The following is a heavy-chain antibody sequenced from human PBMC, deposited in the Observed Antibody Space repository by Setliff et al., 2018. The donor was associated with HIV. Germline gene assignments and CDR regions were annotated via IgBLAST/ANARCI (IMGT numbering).Heavy chain of an antibody. Sequence: SETLSLTCGVSGYFISSGYYWAWIRQSPGKGLEWIGTIYHSGSTYYNPSLKSRVTISVDTSKNQFSLNLSSVTAADTAVYYCARSAYDSSGLPYWGQGTMVTVSS. CDR2: IYHSGST. CDR1: GYFISSGYY. D-gene: IGHD3-22*01. J-gene: IGHJ4*03. V-gene: IGHV4-38-2*01. CDR3: ARSAYDSSGLPY.